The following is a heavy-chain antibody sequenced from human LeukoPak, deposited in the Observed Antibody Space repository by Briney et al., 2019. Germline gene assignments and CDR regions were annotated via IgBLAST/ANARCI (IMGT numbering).Heavy chain of an antibody. V-gene: IGHV1-46*01. D-gene: IGHD6-19*01. CDR1: GYTFSNYY. CDR3: ARDRLWGNSSPFDS. CDR2: INPNGGST. J-gene: IGHJ5*01. Sequence: ASVKVSCKASGYTFSNYYMHWVRQPPGQGLEWMGIINPNGGSTSYAQKFQGRVTVTRDTSTSTIFMELTSLRSEDTAVYYCARDRLWGNSSPFDSWGQGTLVTVSS.